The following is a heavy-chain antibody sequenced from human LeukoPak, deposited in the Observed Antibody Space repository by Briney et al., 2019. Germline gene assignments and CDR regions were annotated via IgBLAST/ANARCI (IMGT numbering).Heavy chain of an antibody. J-gene: IGHJ4*02. V-gene: IGHV3-23*01. CDR3: ARDSDANPWGYFDY. CDR2: ISGSGGST. D-gene: IGHD1-26*01. CDR1: GFTFIKYG. Sequence: GGTLRLSCAPSGFTFIKYGMSWVRQAPGKGLEWVSAISGSGGSTYYADSVKGRFTISRDNSKNTLYLQMNSLRAEDTAIYYCARDSDANPWGYFDYWGQGTLVTVSS.